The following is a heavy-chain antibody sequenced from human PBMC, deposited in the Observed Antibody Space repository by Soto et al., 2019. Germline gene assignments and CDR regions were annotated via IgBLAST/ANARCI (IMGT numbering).Heavy chain of an antibody. Sequence: QVQLQESGPGLVKPSGTLSLTCAVSGGSISSSNWWSWVRQPPGKVLEWIGEIYHSGSTNYNPSLKSRVTISVDKSKNQCSLQLSSVTAADTAVYYCARVPMVRGVYNWFDPWGQGTLVTVSS. V-gene: IGHV4-4*02. CDR1: GGSISSSNW. CDR3: ARVPMVRGVYNWFDP. D-gene: IGHD3-10*01. CDR2: IYHSGST. J-gene: IGHJ5*02.